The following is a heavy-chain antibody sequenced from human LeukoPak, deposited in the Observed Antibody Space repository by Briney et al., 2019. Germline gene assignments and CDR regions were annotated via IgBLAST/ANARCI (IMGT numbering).Heavy chain of an antibody. CDR3: ARGKDYGDYYYYYGMDV. D-gene: IGHD4-17*01. V-gene: IGHV4-34*01. CDR2: INHSGST. CDR1: GGSFSGYY. Sequence: PSETLSRNCAVYGGSFSGYYWSWIRKPPGKGLEWIGEINHSGSTNYNPSLKSRVTISVDTSKNQFSLKLSSVTAADTAVYYCARGKDYGDYYYYYGMDVWGQGTTVTVSS. J-gene: IGHJ6*02.